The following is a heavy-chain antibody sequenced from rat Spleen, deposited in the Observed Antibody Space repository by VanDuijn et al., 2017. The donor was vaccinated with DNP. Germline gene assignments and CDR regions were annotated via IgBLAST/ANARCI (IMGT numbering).Heavy chain of an antibody. CDR1: GYSITSNY. V-gene: IGHV3-1*01. CDR3: ARGLNYGGYNYYWYFDF. Sequence: EVQLQESGPGLVKPSQSLSLTCSVTGYSITSNYWGWIRKFPGNKMEYIGHISYSGRTNYNPSLKSRISITRDTSKNQFFLQLNSITTEDTATYYCARGLNYGGYNYYWYFDFWGPGTMVTVSS. CDR2: ISYSGRT. D-gene: IGHD1-11*01. J-gene: IGHJ1*01.